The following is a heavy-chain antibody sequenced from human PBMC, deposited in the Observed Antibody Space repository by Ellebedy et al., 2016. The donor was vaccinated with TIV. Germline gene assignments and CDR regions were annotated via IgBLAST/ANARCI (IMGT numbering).Heavy chain of an antibody. CDR1: GSTFSNYA. CDR3: AKPMGPGGRFDAFDI. D-gene: IGHD3-16*01. CDR2: ITGIGTST. J-gene: IGHJ3*02. V-gene: IGHV3-23*01. Sequence: GGSLRLXXAAFGSTFSNYAMSWVRQAPGKGLEWVSAITGIGTSTYYADSVKGRFTISRDNSKNTLSLQMNSLRADDTAIYYCAKPMGPGGRFDAFDIWGQGTLVTVSS.